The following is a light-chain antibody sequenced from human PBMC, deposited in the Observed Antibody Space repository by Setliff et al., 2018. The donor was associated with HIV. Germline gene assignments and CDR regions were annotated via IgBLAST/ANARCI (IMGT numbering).Light chain of an antibody. J-gene: IGLJ2*01. CDR2: EVS. CDR1: SNNIAIYNY. CDR3: SSYTSSSTVL. V-gene: IGLV2-14*01. Sequence: QSVLTQPASVSGSPGQSITISCTGTSNNIAIYNYVSWYQQHPGKAPKLMIYEVSNRPSGISNRFSGSKSGNTASLTISGLQAEDEADYYCSSYTSSSTVLFGGGTKVTVL.